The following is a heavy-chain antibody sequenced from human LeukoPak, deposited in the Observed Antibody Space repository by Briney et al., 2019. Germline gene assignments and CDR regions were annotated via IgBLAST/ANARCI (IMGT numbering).Heavy chain of an antibody. Sequence: GGSLRLSCAAAGFNFITASMTWVRQAPGKGLEWVSLIGSSGGSTYYADSVKGRFTISRDNSNHTLSQQMNSLRVEDTAIYYCVKDIQLSTWGLGTMVTVSS. J-gene: IGHJ3*01. CDR3: VKDIQLST. CDR2: IGSSGGST. CDR1: GFNFITAS. V-gene: IGHV3-23*01. D-gene: IGHD5-24*01.